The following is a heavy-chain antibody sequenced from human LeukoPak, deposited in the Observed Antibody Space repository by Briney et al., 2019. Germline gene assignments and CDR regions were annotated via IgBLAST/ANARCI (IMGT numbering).Heavy chain of an antibody. D-gene: IGHD2-15*01. V-gene: IGHV4-61*01. Sequence: SETLSLTCSVSGVSVSSSSYFWSWLRQPPGKGLEWIGYIYYSGTTNYNPSLKSRVTISVDTSKNQFSLRLSSVTAADTAVYYCAREPRSPGGRGRPFDFWGQGTLVTVSS. CDR1: GVSVSSSSYF. J-gene: IGHJ4*02. CDR3: AREPRSPGGRGRPFDF. CDR2: IYYSGTT.